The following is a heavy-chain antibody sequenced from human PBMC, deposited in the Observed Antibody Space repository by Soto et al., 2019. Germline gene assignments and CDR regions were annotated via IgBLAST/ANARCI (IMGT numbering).Heavy chain of an antibody. Sequence: TLRLSYAASGFTFSSYGMHFVRQAQGKGLEWVAVIWYDGSNKYYADSVKGRFTISRDNSTNTLYLQMNSLRAEDTAVYYCARGSRIVVVPAAISWFDPWGKGTLVTVS. V-gene: IGHV3-33*01. CDR2: IWYDGSNK. J-gene: IGHJ5*02. D-gene: IGHD2-2*02. CDR3: ARGSRIVVVPAAISWFDP. CDR1: GFTFSSYG.